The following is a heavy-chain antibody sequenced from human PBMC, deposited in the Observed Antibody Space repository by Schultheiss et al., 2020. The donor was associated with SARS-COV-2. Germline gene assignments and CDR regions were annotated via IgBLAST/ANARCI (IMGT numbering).Heavy chain of an antibody. J-gene: IGHJ4*02. D-gene: IGHD3-16*01. CDR1: GGSISSYY. CDR3: ARDSLGYFDY. Sequence: SETLSLTCTVSGGSISSYYWSWIRQPPGKGLEWIGYIYYSGSTNYNPSLKSRVTISVDTSKNQFSLKLSSVTAADTAVYYCARDSLGYFDYWGQGTLVTVSS. V-gene: IGHV4-59*01. CDR2: IYYSGST.